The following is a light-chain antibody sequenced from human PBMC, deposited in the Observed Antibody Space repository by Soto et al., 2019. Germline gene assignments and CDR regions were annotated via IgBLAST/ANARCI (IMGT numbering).Light chain of an antibody. Sequence: DIVMTQSPLSLPVTPGEPASSSCRSSQSILHSDGYDCVDWYLQKPGQSPQLLIQLGPMRDSGVPDRFSGSASGTEFTLKISRVEAKDVGIYYCMQVLQTPVTFGPGTKVDI. J-gene: IGKJ3*01. CDR2: LGP. CDR3: MQVLQTPVT. V-gene: IGKV2-28*01. CDR1: QSILHSDGYDC.